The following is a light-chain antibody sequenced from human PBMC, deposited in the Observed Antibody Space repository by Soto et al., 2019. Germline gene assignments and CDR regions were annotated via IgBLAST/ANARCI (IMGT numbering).Light chain of an antibody. Sequence: DIQMTQSPSTLPASVGDRVTITCRASQSISSWLAWYQQKPGKAPKLLIYDASSLESGVPSRFSGSGSGTEFTLTISSLQPDDFATYYCQQYNSSPSWTFGQGTKVDIK. CDR3: QQYNSSPSWT. CDR1: QSISSW. V-gene: IGKV1-5*01. J-gene: IGKJ1*01. CDR2: DAS.